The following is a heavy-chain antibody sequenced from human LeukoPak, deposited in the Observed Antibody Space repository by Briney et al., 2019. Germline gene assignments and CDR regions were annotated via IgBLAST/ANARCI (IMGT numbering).Heavy chain of an antibody. D-gene: IGHD2-2*01. V-gene: IGHV4-34*01. Sequence: PSETLSLTCAVYGGSFSGCYWSWIRQPPGKGLEWIGEINHSGSTNYNPSLKSRVTISVDTSKNQFSLKLSSVTAADTAVYYCARQERSVVPAAGGAFDIWGQGTMVTVSS. J-gene: IGHJ3*02. CDR2: INHSGST. CDR1: GGSFSGCY. CDR3: ARQERSVVPAAGGAFDI.